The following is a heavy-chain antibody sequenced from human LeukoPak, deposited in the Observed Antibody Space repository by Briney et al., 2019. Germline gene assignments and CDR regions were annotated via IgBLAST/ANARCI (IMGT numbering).Heavy chain of an antibody. CDR1: GYTFTDYY. J-gene: IGHJ4*02. Sequence: ASVKVSCKASGYTFTDYYIHWVRQAPGQELELMGWINPKTGGTNYAQSFQDRVTMTRDPSISTAYMELSRLRSDDTAVYYCASIAVAVLGDYWGQGTLVTDSS. D-gene: IGHD6-19*01. V-gene: IGHV1-2*02. CDR2: INPKTGGT. CDR3: ASIAVAVLGDY.